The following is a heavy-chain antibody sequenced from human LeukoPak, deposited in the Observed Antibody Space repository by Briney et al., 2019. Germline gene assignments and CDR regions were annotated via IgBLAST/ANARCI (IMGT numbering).Heavy chain of an antibody. V-gene: IGHV1-2*02. J-gene: IGHJ4*02. D-gene: IGHD3-16*02. CDR2: INPNSGGT. CDR1: GYTFTGYY. Sequence: GASVKVSCKASGYTFTGYYMHWVRQAPGQGLEWMGWINPNSGGTNYAQKFQGRVTMTRDTSISTAYMELSRLRSDDTAVYYCARVGVMITFGGVIAFDYWGQGTLVTVSS. CDR3: ARVGVMITFGGVIAFDY.